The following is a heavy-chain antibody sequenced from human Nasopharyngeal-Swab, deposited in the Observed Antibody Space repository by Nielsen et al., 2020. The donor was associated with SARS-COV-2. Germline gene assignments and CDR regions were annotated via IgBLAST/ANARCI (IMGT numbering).Heavy chain of an antibody. CDR2: IYYSGST. J-gene: IGHJ6*02. D-gene: IGHD3-10*01. CDR3: ARSTSSGSYYSWHYYGMDV. CDR1: GGSISSGGYY. Sequence: LRLSCTVSGGSISSGGYYWSWIRQHPGKGLEWIGYIYYSGSTYYNPSLKSRVTISVDTSMNQFSLKLSSVTAADTAVYYCARSTSSGSYYSWHYYGMDVWGQGTTVTVSS. V-gene: IGHV4-31*03.